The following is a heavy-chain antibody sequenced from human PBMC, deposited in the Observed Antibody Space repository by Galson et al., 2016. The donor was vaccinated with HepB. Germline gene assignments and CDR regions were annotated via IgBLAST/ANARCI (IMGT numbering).Heavy chain of an antibody. CDR2: ISDSGGST. CDR1: GFTFSNHA. Sequence: SLRLSCAASGFTFSNHAMSWVRQAPGKGLEWVSGISDSGGSTSYADSVKGRFTISKDNSKNTLYLQMNSLRPEDTALYYCARAPGGGFAWGPLDYWGQGTLVTVSS. J-gene: IGHJ4*02. D-gene: IGHD5-24*01. V-gene: IGHV3-23*01. CDR3: ARAPGGGFAWGPLDY.